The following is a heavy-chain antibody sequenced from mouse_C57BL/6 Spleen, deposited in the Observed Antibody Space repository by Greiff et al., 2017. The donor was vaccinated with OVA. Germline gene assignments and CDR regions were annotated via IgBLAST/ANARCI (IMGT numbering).Heavy chain of an antibody. CDR1: GYTFTSYW. J-gene: IGHJ2*01. CDR2: IDPSDSYT. V-gene: IGHV1-69*01. Sequence: QVQLQQPGAELVMPGASVKLSCKASGYTFTSYWMHWVKQRPGQGLEWIGEIDPSDSYTNYNQKFKGKSTLTVDKSSSTAYMQLSSLTSEDSAVYYCARGAPDYFDYWGQGTTLTVSS. CDR3: ARGAPDYFDY.